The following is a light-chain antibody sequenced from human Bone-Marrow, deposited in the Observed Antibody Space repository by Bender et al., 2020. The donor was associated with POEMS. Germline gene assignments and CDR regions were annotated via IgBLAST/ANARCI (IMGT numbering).Light chain of an antibody. CDR1: SSDVGGYNY. CDR2: DVS. CDR3: CSYTVIGTLV. V-gene: IGLV2-14*03. J-gene: IGLJ3*02. Sequence: QSVLTQPASVSGSPGQSITISCTGSSSDVGGYNYVSWYQQYPGKAPKLLISDVSNRPSGVSDRFSGSKSGNTASLIISGLQPEDEADYFCCSYTVIGTLVFGGGTRLTVL.